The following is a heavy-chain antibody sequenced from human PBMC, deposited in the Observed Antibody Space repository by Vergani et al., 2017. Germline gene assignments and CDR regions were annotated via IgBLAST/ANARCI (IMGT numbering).Heavy chain of an antibody. CDR1: GGSISSSSYY. V-gene: IGHV4-39*01. CDR2: TYYSGST. J-gene: IGHJ4*02. CDR3: ARQPSLAVAGTVEADY. Sequence: QLQLQESGPGLVKPPETLSLTCTVSGGSISSSSYYWGWIRQPPGKGLEWIGSTYYSGSTYYNPSLKSRVTISGDTSKNQFSLKLSSVTAADTAVYYCARQPSLAVAGTVEADYWGQGTLVTVSS. D-gene: IGHD6-19*01.